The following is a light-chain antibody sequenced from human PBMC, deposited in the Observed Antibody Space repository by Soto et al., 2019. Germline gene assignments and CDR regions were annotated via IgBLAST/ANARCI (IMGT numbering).Light chain of an antibody. CDR1: SSDVGGYNY. Sequence: QSALTQPASVSGSPGQSITISCTGTSSDVGGYNYVSWYQQHPGKAPKLMIYDVSNRPSGVSNRFSGSKSGNTASLTISGLQAEDEADYYCTSYTRTSSTTYVFVTGNKVTVL. V-gene: IGLV2-14*01. CDR2: DVS. J-gene: IGLJ1*01. CDR3: TSYTRTSSTTYV.